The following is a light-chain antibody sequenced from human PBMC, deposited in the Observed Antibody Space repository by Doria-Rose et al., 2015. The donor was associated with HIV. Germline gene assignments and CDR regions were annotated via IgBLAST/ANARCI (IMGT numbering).Light chain of an antibody. Sequence: TQSPGTLSLSPGERATLSCRASQSFSSTYLAWYQQKPGQSPSLLIYDGSTRATGIPDRFSASGSGTDFTHTINRLEPEDFALYYCHQYGTSLTFGQGTKVEI. CDR2: DGS. J-gene: IGKJ1*01. V-gene: IGKV3-20*01. CDR3: HQYGTSLT. CDR1: QSFSSTY.